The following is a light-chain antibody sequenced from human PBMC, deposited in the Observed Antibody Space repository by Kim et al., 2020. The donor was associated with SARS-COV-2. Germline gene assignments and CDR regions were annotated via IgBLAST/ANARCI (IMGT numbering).Light chain of an antibody. J-gene: IGLJ3*02. CDR3: NTRNSRGDNVV. CDR2: GNY. V-gene: IGLV3-19*01. Sequence: AWGQTARLQSQGDGLRNYYAAWSHPRPARPPPFPLYGNYTRPPGTPDRFSGSASENTASLTITGAKGEDEADYYGNTRNSRGDNVVFGGGTQLTVL. CDR1: GLRNYY.